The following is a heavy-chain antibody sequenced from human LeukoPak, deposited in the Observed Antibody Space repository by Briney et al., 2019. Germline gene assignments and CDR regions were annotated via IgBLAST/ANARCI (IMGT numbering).Heavy chain of an antibody. CDR1: GFTFSSYS. Sequence: TAGGSLRLSCAASGFTFSSYSMNWVRQAPGKGLEWVSSISSSSSYIYYADSVKGRFTISRDNAKNSLYLQMNSLRAEDTAVYYCARVGELLLWFGGEDYWGQGTLVTVSS. D-gene: IGHD3-10*01. CDR3: ARVGELLLWFGGEDY. J-gene: IGHJ4*02. CDR2: ISSSSSYI. V-gene: IGHV3-21*01.